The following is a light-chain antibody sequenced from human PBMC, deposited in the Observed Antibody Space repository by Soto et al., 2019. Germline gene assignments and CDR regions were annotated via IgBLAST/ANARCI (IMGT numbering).Light chain of an antibody. V-gene: IGKV3-20*01. J-gene: IGKJ2*01. CDR3: QQYDKLPPSNT. CDR2: GAS. Sequence: VFRHSPCTLSLTPGERATLYCRASQSVSSSSLAWYQQKPGQAPRLLIYGASSRATGIPDRFSGSGSGTDFTLTISSLQSEDCAVYYSQQYDKLPPSNTFGQGTKLYIK. CDR1: QSVSSSS.